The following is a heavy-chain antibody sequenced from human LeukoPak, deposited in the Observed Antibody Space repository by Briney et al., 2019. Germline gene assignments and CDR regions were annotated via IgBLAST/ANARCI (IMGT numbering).Heavy chain of an antibody. J-gene: IGHJ6*03. V-gene: IGHV3-7*01. CDR1: GFTFSSYW. CDR3: ARVTVVVTATYYYYMDV. CDR2: IKQDGSEK. Sequence: GGSLRLSCAASGFTFSSYWMSWVRQAPGKGLEWVANIKQDGSEKYYVDSVKGRFTISRDNAKNSLYLQMNSLRAEDTAVYYCARVTVVVTATYYYYMDVWGKGTAVTVSS. D-gene: IGHD2-21*02.